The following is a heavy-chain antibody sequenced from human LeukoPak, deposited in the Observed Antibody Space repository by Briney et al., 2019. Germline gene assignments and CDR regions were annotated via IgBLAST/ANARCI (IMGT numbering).Heavy chain of an antibody. CDR3: VRGFDP. CDR1: GDSISSGNYY. V-gene: IGHV4-61*02. CDR2: FSITGST. J-gene: IGHJ5*02. Sequence: PSETLSLTCTVSGDSISSGNYYWSWMRQPAGRGLGWIGRFSITGSTDYNPSLKSRVTISVDTSKNQFSLRLTSVTAADTAVYYCVRGFDPWGQGTLVTVSS.